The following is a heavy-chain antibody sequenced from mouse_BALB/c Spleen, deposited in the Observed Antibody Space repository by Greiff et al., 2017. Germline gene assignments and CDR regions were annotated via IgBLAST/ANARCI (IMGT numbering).Heavy chain of an antibody. CDR1: GYTFTSYW. D-gene: IGHD1-1*01. Sequence: LQQPGSELVRPGASVKLSCKASGYTFTSYWMHWVKQRPGQGLEWIGNIYPGSGSTNYDEKFKSKATLTVDTSSSTAYMQLSSLTSEDSAVYYCTKPSYYGSVFDYWGQGTTLTVSS. CDR2: IYPGSGST. J-gene: IGHJ2*01. CDR3: TKPSYYGSVFDY. V-gene: IGHV1S22*01.